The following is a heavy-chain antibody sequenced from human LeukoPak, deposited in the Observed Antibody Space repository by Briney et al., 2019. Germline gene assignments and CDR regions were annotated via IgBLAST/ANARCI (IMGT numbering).Heavy chain of an antibody. D-gene: IGHD3-10*01. CDR2: MAYDGSNK. Sequence: GGSLRLSCAASGFTFSDHGMHWVRQAPGKGLEWVAVMAYDGSNKSYADSVKGRFTISRDNSKNTLYLQMNGLRTEDTAIYYCAKDKGSASYSTYYFDYWGQGTLVTVSS. V-gene: IGHV3-30*18. J-gene: IGHJ4*02. CDR1: GFTFSDHG. CDR3: AKDKGSASYSTYYFDY.